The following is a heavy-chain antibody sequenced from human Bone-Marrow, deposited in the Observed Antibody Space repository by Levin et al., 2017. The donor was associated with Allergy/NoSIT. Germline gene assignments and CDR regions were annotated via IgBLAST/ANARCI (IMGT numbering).Heavy chain of an antibody. Sequence: QTGGSLRLSCAASGFTFSDHYMDWVRQAPGKGLEWVARSRDKAGSYTTEYAASVRGRFIISRDDSKNALFLQMTSLKTEDTAAYYCVRGLFGTHFYGMDVWGQGTTVTVSS. D-gene: IGHD3-3*01. CDR2: SRDKAGSYTT. V-gene: IGHV3-72*01. CDR1: GFTFSDHY. J-gene: IGHJ6*02. CDR3: VRGLFGTHFYGMDV.